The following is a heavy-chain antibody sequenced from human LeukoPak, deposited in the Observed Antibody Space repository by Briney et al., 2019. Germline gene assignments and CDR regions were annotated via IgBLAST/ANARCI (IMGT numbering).Heavy chain of an antibody. D-gene: IGHD6-19*01. V-gene: IGHV3-23*01. CDR3: AKDQRSGWTRNFDS. Sequence: GGSLRLSCAASGITFSTYAMSRVRQAPGKGLEWVSAISGSGTSTYHADSVKGRFTISRDNSKNTLYLQMNSLRVEDTAIYYCAKDQRSGWTRNFDSWGRGTLVTVSS. CDR1: GITFSTYA. CDR2: ISGSGTST. J-gene: IGHJ4*02.